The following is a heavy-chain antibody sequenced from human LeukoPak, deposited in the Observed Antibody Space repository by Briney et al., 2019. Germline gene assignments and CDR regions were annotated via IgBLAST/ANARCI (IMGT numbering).Heavy chain of an antibody. CDR1: GFTFSSYA. Sequence: GASLRLSCAASGFTFSSYAMSWVRQAPGKGLEWVSAISGSGGSTYYADSVKGRFTISRDNSKNTLYLQMNSLRAEDTAVYYCAMGRDGSSWYVKKDYYYYYGMDVWGQGTTVTVSS. D-gene: IGHD6-13*01. CDR3: AMGRDGSSWYVKKDYYYYYGMDV. V-gene: IGHV3-23*01. CDR2: ISGSGGST. J-gene: IGHJ6*02.